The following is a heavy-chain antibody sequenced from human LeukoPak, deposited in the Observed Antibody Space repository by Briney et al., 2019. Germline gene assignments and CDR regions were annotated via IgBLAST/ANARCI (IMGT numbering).Heavy chain of an antibody. Sequence: PSETLSLTCAVYGGSFSGYYWSWIRQPPGKGLEWIGEINHSGSTNYNPSLKSRVTISEDTSKNQFSLKLSSVTAADTAVYYCARGPPGIAAAGTSSDNDYWGQGTLVTVSS. CDR2: INHSGST. D-gene: IGHD6-13*01. CDR1: GGSFSGYY. V-gene: IGHV4-34*01. J-gene: IGHJ4*02. CDR3: ARGPPGIAAAGTSSDNDY.